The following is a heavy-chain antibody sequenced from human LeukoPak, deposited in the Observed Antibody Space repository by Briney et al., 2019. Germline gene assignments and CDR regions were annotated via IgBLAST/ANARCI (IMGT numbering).Heavy chain of an antibody. CDR2: ISGSGGST. V-gene: IGHV3-23*01. CDR1: RFTFSSYA. D-gene: IGHD2-2*01. Sequence: GGYLRLSCAASRFTFSSYAMSWHPQAPGKELEWVSAISGSGGSTYYADSVRGRFTISRDNSKNTLYLQMNSVRADDTAVYYCAKDDIVVVPAAPRPRYNWKIVVWGQGTLVTVSS. J-gene: IGHJ4*02. CDR3: AKDDIVVVPAAPRPRYNWKIVV.